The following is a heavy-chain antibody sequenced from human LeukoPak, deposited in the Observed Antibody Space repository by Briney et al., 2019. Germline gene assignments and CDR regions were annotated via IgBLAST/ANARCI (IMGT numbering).Heavy chain of an antibody. CDR2: INPNSGGT. D-gene: IGHD2-21*01. CDR3: ARADRLHGGPYLIGP. Sequence: ASVKVSCKASGYTFTGYYMHWVRQAPGQGLEWMGWINPNSGGTNYAQKFQGRVTMTRDTSITTVYMEVSWLTSDDTAIYYCARADRLHGGPYLIGPWGQGTLVTVSS. V-gene: IGHV1-2*02. J-gene: IGHJ5*02. CDR1: GYTFTGYY.